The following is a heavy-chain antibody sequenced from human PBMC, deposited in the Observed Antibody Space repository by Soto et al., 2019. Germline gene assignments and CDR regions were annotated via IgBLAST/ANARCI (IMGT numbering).Heavy chain of an antibody. V-gene: IGHV4-31*03. CDR2: IYYSGST. CDR1: GGSISSGGYY. Sequence: LSLTCTVSGGSISSGGYYWSWIRQHPGKGLEWIGYIYYSGSTYYNPSLKSRVTISVDTSKNQFSLKLSSVTAADTAVYYCARAYYYDSSGYYYDSGWFDPWGQGTLVTVSS. CDR3: ARAYYYDSSGYYYDSGWFDP. J-gene: IGHJ5*02. D-gene: IGHD3-22*01.